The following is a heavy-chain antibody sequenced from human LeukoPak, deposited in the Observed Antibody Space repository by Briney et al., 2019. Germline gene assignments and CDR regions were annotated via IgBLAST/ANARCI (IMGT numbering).Heavy chain of an antibody. D-gene: IGHD6-13*01. CDR1: GFTFSIYS. CDR2: ITSDSNTI. Sequence: GGSLRLSCAASGFTFSIYSMNWVRQAPGKGLEWLSYITSDSNTIYYADSVKGRFTISRDNSKNTLYLQMNSLRAEDTAVYYCANVEQLVTDLGGGQGTLVTVSS. J-gene: IGHJ4*02. CDR3: ANVEQLVTDLG. V-gene: IGHV3-48*01.